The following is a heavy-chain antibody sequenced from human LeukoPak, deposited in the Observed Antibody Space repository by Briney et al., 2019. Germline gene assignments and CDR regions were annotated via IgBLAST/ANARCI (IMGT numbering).Heavy chain of an antibody. CDR3: ARTHTMTWAFDI. CDR1: VCTFSSYA. V-gene: IGHV1-69*05. Sequence: SSVKLSFKGAVCTFSSYASSWVRQAPAQGLEGVGGIIHIFGTANYAQKFQGRVTITTDESTSTAYVELSSLRSEDTAVYYCARTHTMTWAFDIWRQGKMAIVSS. CDR2: IIHIFGTA. J-gene: IGHJ3*02. D-gene: IGHD3-22*01.